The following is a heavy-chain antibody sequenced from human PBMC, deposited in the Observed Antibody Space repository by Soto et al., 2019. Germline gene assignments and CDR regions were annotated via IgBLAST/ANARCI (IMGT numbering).Heavy chain of an antibody. CDR2: VNPNNGVT. V-gene: IGHV1-2*02. CDR3: ARRKGGSSNYYFDY. CDR1: GYTFTGYY. Sequence: ASVQVSCKASGYTFTGYYLHWVRQAPGQGVEWMGWVNPNNGVTNFAQKFQGRVTMTRDTSISTAYMELSSLRSDDTAVYYCARRKGGSSNYYFDYWGLGTLVTVSS. J-gene: IGHJ4*02. D-gene: IGHD1-26*01.